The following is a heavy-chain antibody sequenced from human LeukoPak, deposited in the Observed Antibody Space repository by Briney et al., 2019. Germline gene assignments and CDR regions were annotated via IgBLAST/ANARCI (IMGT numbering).Heavy chain of an antibody. J-gene: IGHJ4*02. D-gene: IGHD3-22*01. V-gene: IGHV3-9*01. CDR1: GFTFDDYA. CDR2: VSWNSGSI. CDR3: AKDSDHYDSSGYLDY. Sequence: GRSLRLSCAASGFTFDDYAMHWVRQAPGKGLEGVSGVSWNSGSIGYADSVKGRFTISRDNAKNSLYLQMNSLRAEDTALYYCAKDSDHYDSSGYLDYWGQGTLVTVSS.